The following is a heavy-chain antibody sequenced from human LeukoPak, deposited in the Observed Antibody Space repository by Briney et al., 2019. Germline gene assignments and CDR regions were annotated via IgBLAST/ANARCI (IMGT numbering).Heavy chain of an antibody. CDR2: IIPIFGTA. J-gene: IGHJ4*02. D-gene: IGHD2-2*01. CDR1: GGTFSSYA. V-gene: IGHV1-69*13. Sequence: AASVKVSCKASGGTFSSYAISWVRQAPGQGLEWMGGIIPIFGTANYAQKFQGRVTITADESTSTAYMELSRLRSDDTAVYYCARDWLCKSSSTSCPSADYWGQGTLVTVSS. CDR3: ARDWLCKSSSTSCPSADY.